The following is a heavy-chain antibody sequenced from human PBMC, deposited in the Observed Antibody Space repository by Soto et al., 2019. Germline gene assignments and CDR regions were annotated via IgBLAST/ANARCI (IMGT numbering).Heavy chain of an antibody. CDR2: IYYSGST. CDR3: ARDKSGNDSYHYHMDV. CDR1: GGSISSYY. J-gene: IGHJ6*03. V-gene: IGHV4-59*01. D-gene: IGHD5-12*01. Sequence: PSETLSLTCTVSGGSISSYYWSWIRQPPGKGLEWIGYIYYSGSTNYNPSLKSRVTISVDTSKNQFSLKLSSVTAADTAVYYCARDKSGNDSYHYHMDVWGKGTTVTVSS.